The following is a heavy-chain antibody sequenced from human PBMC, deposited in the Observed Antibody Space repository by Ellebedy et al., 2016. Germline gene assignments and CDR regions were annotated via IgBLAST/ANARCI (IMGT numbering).Heavy chain of an antibody. CDR2: INHSGST. Sequence: GSLRLSXAVYGGSFSGYYWSWIRQPPGKGLEWIGEINHSGSTNYIPSLKSRVAISEDTSKNQFSLKLSSVTAADTAVYYCARHCSSTTCYGAFDIWGQGTMVTVSS. V-gene: IGHV4-34*01. CDR3: ARHCSSTTCYGAFDI. J-gene: IGHJ3*02. D-gene: IGHD2-2*01. CDR1: GGSFSGYY.